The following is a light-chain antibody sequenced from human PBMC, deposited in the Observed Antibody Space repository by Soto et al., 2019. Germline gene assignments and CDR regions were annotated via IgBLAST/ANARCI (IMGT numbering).Light chain of an antibody. V-gene: IGLV2-11*01. J-gene: IGLJ1*01. CDR1: SSDVGRYDY. CDR2: DVT. CDR3: SSYTSSSTLYV. Sequence: QSVLTQPRSVSGSPGQSVTISCTGTSSDVGRYDYVSWYQQYPGEAPKLIIYDVTERPSGVPDRFSGSKSGNTASLTISGLQAEDEADYYCSSYTSSSTLYVFGTGTKVTVL.